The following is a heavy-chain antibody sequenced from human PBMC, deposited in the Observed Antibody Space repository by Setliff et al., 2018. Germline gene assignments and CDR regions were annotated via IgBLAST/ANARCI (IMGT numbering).Heavy chain of an antibody. J-gene: IGHJ4*02. CDR1: GYTFARYA. D-gene: IGHD2-2*01. Sequence: ASVKVSCKAFGYTFARYAIHWVRQAPGQRPEWMGWINAANGNTKYSEEFQGRVTITSDTSATTSYLELSSLRSEDVSIYYCARMAGSCGPTNCYGHLDYWGQGTLVTVSS. V-gene: IGHV1-3*03. CDR3: ARMAGSCGPTNCYGHLDY. CDR2: INAANGNT.